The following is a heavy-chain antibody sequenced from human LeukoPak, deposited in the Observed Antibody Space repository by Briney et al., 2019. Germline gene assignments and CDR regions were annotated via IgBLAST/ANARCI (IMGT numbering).Heavy chain of an antibody. D-gene: IGHD3-22*01. V-gene: IGHV3-48*04. CDR2: ISSSRSTI. CDR1: GFTFSSYS. CDR3: ARVIQDSSGYGWFDP. Sequence: PGGSLRLSCAASGFTFSSYSMNWVRQAPGKGLEGVSYISSSRSTIYYADSVKGRFTISRDNAKNSLYLQMNSLRAEDTAVSYRARVIQDSSGYGWFDPWGQGTLVTASS. J-gene: IGHJ5*02.